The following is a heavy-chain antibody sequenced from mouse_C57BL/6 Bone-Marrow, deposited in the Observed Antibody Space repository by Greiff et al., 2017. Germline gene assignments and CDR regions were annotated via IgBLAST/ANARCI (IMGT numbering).Heavy chain of an antibody. CDR1: GFTFSSYA. J-gene: IGHJ1*03. Sequence: EVKLLESGGGLVKPGASLKLSCAASGFTFSSYAMSWVRQTPEKRLEWVATISDGGSYTYYPDNVKGRITISRDNAKNNLYLQMSHMKSEDPAMYYCARMCYWYFDVWGTGTTVTVSS. CDR2: ISDGGSYT. V-gene: IGHV5-4*03. CDR3: ARMCYWYFDV.